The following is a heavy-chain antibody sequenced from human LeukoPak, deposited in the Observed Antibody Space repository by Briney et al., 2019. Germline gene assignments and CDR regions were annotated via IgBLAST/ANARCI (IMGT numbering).Heavy chain of an antibody. CDR3: ASSWGVLGDDAFDI. Sequence: GGSLRLSCAASGFTFSSYSMNWVRQAPGKGLEWVSSISSSSSYIYYADSVKGRFTISRDNAKNSLYLQMNSLRAEDTAVYYCASSWGVLGDDAFDIWGQGTMVTVSS. CDR2: ISSSSSYI. CDR1: GFTFSSYS. J-gene: IGHJ3*02. D-gene: IGHD3-10*01. V-gene: IGHV3-21*01.